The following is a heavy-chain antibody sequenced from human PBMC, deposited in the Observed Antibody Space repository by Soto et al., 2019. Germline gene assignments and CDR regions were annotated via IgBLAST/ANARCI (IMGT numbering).Heavy chain of an antibody. D-gene: IGHD2-21*02. CDR2: IYAGGST. V-gene: IGHV3-66*01. J-gene: IGHJ5*02. CDR3: ARSGGNYWFDP. CDR1: GFSVSSNY. Sequence: EVQLVESGGGLVQSGGSLRLSCAASGFSVSSNYMRWVRQAPGKGLEWVSVIYAGGSTYYEDSVKGRFTISRDNSKNTLYLQMNSLRAEDTAVYYCARSGGNYWFDPWGQGTLVTVSS.